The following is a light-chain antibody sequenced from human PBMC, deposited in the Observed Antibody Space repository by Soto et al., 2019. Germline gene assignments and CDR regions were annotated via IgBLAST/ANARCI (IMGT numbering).Light chain of an antibody. J-gene: IGLJ2*01. CDR1: NIGGKN. CDR2: RDS. V-gene: IGLV3-9*01. Sequence: SYELTQPLSVSVALGQTARITCGGNNIGGKNVHWYQQKPGQAPVLVIYRDSNRPSGIPERFSGSNSGNTATLTISRAQAGDEADYYCQVWDSSYVVFGGRTKLTVL. CDR3: QVWDSSYVV.